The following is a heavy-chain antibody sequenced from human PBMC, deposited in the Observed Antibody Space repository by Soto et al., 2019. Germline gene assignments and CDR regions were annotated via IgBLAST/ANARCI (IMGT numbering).Heavy chain of an antibody. Sequence: GASVKVSCKASGGTFSSYAISWVRQAPGQGLEWMGGIIPIFGTANYAQKFQGRVTITADKSTSTAYMELSSLRSEDTAVYYCARDRMVVVVAATPAVYYCYGMDVWGQGTTVTVSS. CDR3: ARDRMVVVVAATPAVYYCYGMDV. D-gene: IGHD2-15*01. V-gene: IGHV1-69*06. CDR2: IIPIFGTA. J-gene: IGHJ6*02. CDR1: GGTFSSYA.